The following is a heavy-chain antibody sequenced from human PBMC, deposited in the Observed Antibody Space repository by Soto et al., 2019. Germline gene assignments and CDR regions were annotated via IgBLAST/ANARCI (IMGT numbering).Heavy chain of an antibody. CDR3: AREPLT. Sequence: QVQLQESGPGLVKPSQTLSRPCTVSGCSISSGGYYWNWIRQHPGKGLEWIGYISYSGSTYYNPSRTRRVTMSVDTSKNQFSLKLSSVTAADTAVYYCAREPLTWGQGTLVTVSS. CDR1: GCSISSGGYY. V-gene: IGHV4-31*03. CDR2: ISYSGST. J-gene: IGHJ4*02.